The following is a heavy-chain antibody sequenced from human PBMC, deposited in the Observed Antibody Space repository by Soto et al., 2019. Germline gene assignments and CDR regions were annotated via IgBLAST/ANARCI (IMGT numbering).Heavy chain of an antibody. Sequence: EVQLLDSGGDLVQPGGSLGLSCEASGFTFSNCAMSWVRQAPGKGLEWVSTIGGSGGTTYYSGSVKGRFTISRDNSNNTLYLQMDSLRVEDTAVYYCVKDLPGPPYCSSTSCSTHWGQGTLVTVSS. J-gene: IGHJ4*02. CDR2: IGGSGGTT. CDR1: GFTFSNCA. D-gene: IGHD2-2*02. CDR3: VKDLPGPPYCSSTSCSTH. V-gene: IGHV3-23*01.